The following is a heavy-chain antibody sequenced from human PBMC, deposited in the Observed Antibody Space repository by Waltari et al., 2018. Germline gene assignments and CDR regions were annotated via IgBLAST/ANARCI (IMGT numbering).Heavy chain of an antibody. CDR2: IYYSGST. V-gene: IGHV4-31*03. D-gene: IGHD3-22*01. CDR1: GCSISSGGYY. J-gene: IGHJ4*02. CDR3: ARSGGSGYYYVNY. Sequence: QVQLQESGPGLVKPSQTLSLTCTVSGCSISSGGYYWSWIRQHPGKGLEWIGYIYYSGSTYYNPSLKSRVTISVDTSKNQFSLKLSSVTAADTAVYYCARSGGSGYYYVNYWGQGTLVTVSS.